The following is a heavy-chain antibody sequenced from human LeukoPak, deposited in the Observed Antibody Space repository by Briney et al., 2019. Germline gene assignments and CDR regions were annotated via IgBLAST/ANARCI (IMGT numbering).Heavy chain of an antibody. J-gene: IGHJ4*02. D-gene: IGHD1-26*01. CDR1: GGFIGDGGYY. Sequence: PSQTLSLTCTVSGGFIGDGGYYWSWIRQPPGKGLEWIGYIYHSGFTSYNPSLKSRVTVSVDRSENQFSLKLNFVTAADTAIYYCATTPVGSTRFFDFWGPGTLLSVSS. V-gene: IGHV4-30-2*01. CDR3: ATTPVGSTRFFDF. CDR2: IYHSGFT.